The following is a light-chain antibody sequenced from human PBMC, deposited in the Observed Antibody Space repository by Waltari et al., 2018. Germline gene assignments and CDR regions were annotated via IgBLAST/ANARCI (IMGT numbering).Light chain of an antibody. CDR2: GAS. CDR1: QSVSTK. CDR3: QQYNNWPPWWT. Sequence: EIVMTQSPATLSVSPGERATLSCRASQSVSTKLAWYQQKPGQDPRLLIYGASNRATGIPARFSGSGAGPEFTLTISSLQYEDFAVYYCQQYNNWPPWWTFGQGTKVEIK. J-gene: IGKJ1*01. V-gene: IGKV3-15*01.